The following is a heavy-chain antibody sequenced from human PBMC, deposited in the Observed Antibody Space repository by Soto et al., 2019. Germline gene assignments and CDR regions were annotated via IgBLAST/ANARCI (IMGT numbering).Heavy chain of an antibody. J-gene: IGHJ6*02. CDR1: GGSISSSSYY. V-gene: IGHV4-39*01. Sequence: SETLSLTCTVSGGSISSSSYYWGWIRQPPGKGLEWIGSIYYSGSTYYNPSLKSRVTISVDTSKNQFSLKLSSVTAADTAVYYCASTLWFGELSGYYYYYGMDVWGQGTTVT. CDR3: ASTLWFGELSGYYYYYGMDV. CDR2: IYYSGST. D-gene: IGHD3-10*01.